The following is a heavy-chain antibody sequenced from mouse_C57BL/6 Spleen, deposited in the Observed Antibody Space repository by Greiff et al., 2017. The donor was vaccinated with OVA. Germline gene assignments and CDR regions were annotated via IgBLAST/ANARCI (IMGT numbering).Heavy chain of an antibody. CDR2: INPSTGGT. J-gene: IGHJ4*01. CDR3: ARTPVPYAMDY. V-gene: IGHV1-42*01. Sequence: EVQLQQSGPELVKPGASVKISCKASGYSFTGYYMNWVKQSPEKSLEWIGEINPSTGGTTYNQKFKDKATLTVDKSSSTAYMQLKSLTSEDSAVYYCARTPVPYAMDYWGQGTSVTVSS. CDR1: GYSFTGYY.